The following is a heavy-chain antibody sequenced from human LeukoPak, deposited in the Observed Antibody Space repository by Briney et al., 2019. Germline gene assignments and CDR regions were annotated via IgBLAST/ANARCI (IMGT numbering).Heavy chain of an antibody. CDR2: IYPGDSDT. J-gene: IGHJ4*02. CDR3: ATNSRTPFGVVTYYFDY. CDR1: GYSFTSYW. Sequence: GESLKISCKGSGYSFTSYWIGWVRQMTGKGLEWMGIIYPGDSDTRYSPSFQGQVTISADKSISTAYLQWSSLKASDTAMYYCATNSRTPFGVVTYYFDYWGQGTLVTVSS. D-gene: IGHD3-3*01. V-gene: IGHV5-51*01.